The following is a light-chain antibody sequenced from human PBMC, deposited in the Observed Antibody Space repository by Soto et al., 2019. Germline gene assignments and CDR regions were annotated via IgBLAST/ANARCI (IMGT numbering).Light chain of an antibody. CDR2: DTS. J-gene: IGKJ4*01. V-gene: IGKV3-11*01. CDR3: QQRYNWPPLT. CDR1: QSVSGY. Sequence: EIVLTQSPATLSLSPGERATLSCRASQSVSGYLAWYQQKSGQAPRLLIYDTSIRATGIPARFSGSGSGTAFNLTIRSLEPEDFAVYYCQQRYNWPPLTFGGGTKVEIK.